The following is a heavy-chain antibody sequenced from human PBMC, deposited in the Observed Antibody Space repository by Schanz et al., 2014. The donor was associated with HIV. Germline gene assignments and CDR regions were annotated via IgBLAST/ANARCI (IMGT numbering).Heavy chain of an antibody. D-gene: IGHD6-13*01. V-gene: IGHV3-30*18. CDR2: SSHDGSVK. Sequence: QVHLVESGGGVVQPGRSLRLSCVGSGFIFSNYGIHWVRQAPGKGLEWVAVSSHDGSVKFYGDSVKGRFTISRDTFKNTVYLQMNSLRAEDSAVYYCAKALTLSAAGNFDPWGQGTLAPSPQ. J-gene: IGHJ5*02. CDR1: GFIFSNYG. CDR3: AKALTLSAAGNFDP.